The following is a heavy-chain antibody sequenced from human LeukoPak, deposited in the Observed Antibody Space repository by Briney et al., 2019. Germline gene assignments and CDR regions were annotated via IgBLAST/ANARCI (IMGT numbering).Heavy chain of an antibody. CDR3: AKEPSIYGSGIGAFDI. CDR1: GFTFSSYA. D-gene: IGHD3-10*01. J-gene: IGHJ3*02. V-gene: IGHV3-23*01. CDR2: ISGSGGST. Sequence: PGGSLRLSCAASGFTFSSYAMSWVRQAPGKGLEWVSAISGSGGSTYYADSVKGRFTISRDNSKNTLYLKMNSLRAEDTAVYYCAKEPSIYGSGIGAFDIWGQGTMVTVSS.